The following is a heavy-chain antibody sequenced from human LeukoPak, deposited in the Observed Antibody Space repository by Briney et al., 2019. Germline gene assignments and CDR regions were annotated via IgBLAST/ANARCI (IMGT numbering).Heavy chain of an antibody. D-gene: IGHD2-15*01. CDR3: AREYCSGGSCYWDYYYYGMDV. Sequence: GGSLRLSCAASGFTFSSYSMSWVRQAPGKGLEWVSSISSSSSYIYYADSVKGRFTISRDNAKNSLYLQMNGLRAEDTAVYYCAREYCSGGSCYWDYYYYGMDVWGQGTTVTVSS. V-gene: IGHV3-21*01. J-gene: IGHJ6*02. CDR2: ISSSSSYI. CDR1: GFTFSSYS.